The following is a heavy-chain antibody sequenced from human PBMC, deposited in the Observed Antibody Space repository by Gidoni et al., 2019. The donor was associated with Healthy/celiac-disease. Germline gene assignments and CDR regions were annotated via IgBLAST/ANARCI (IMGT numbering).Heavy chain of an antibody. CDR3: ARSPYCSGGSCYRSQNQYYYYYYGMDV. CDR1: GGSFSASY. CDR2: INHSGST. J-gene: IGHJ6*02. D-gene: IGHD2-15*01. Sequence: QVPLQQWGAGLLKPSETLSLPCAVYGGSFSASYWSWFRPPPGKGLEWIGDINHSGSTNYNPSLKSRVTISVDTSKNQFSLKLSSVTAADTAVYYCARSPYCSGGSCYRSQNQYYYYYYGMDVWGQGTTVTVSS. V-gene: IGHV4-34*01.